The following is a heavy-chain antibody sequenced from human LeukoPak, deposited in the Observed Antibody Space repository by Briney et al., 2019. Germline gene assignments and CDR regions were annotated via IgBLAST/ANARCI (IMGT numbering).Heavy chain of an antibody. Sequence: ASVKVSCKASGYTFTGYYMHWVRQAPGQGLEWMGWMNPNSGNTGYAQKFQGRVTMTRNTSISTAYMELSSLRSEDTAVYYCAREPYGSGSRAFDPWGQGTLVTVSS. J-gene: IGHJ5*02. V-gene: IGHV1-8*02. CDR2: MNPNSGNT. CDR3: AREPYGSGSRAFDP. D-gene: IGHD3-10*01. CDR1: GYTFTGYY.